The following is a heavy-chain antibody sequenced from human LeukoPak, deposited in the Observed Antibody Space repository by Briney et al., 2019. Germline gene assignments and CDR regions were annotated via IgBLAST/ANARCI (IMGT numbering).Heavy chain of an antibody. J-gene: IGHJ4*02. CDR1: GGTFSSNA. D-gene: IGHD6-6*01. V-gene: IGHV1-69*13. CDR3: ARGYSSSPGDY. CDR2: IIPIFGTA. Sequence: GASVNVSCKASGGTFSSNAISWVRQATGQGLERMGGIIPIFGTANYAQKFQGRVTITADESTSTAYMELSSLRSEDTAVYYCARGYSSSPGDYWGQGTLVTVSS.